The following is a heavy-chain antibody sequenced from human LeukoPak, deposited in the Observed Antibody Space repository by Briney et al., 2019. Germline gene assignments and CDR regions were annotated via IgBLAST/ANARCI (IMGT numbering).Heavy chain of an antibody. CDR3: AKVSSAWSIDY. CDR2: ISGGGTT. V-gene: IGHV3-23*01. D-gene: IGHD6-19*01. Sequence: GGSLRLSCAASGFNFSSYAMTEVRQAPGKGLEWVSGISGGGTTYYADSVKGRFTISRDNSKNTVHLQINSLRAEDTAMYYCAKVSSAWSIDYWGQGTLVTVSS. CDR1: GFNFSSYA. J-gene: IGHJ4*02.